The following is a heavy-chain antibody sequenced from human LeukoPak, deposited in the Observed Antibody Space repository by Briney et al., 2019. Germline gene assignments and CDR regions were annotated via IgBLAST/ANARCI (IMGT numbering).Heavy chain of an antibody. CDR1: GYTFTNYA. V-gene: IGHV1-18*04. CDR3: ARGDYYDSSGYFPGMNY. CDR2: ISDYNGNT. Sequence: AXXKVSCKASGYTFTNYAITWVRQAPGQGLEWMGWISDYNGNTNYAQKFQGRVTMTTDTSSSTAYMEVRSLRFDDTAVYYCARGDYYDSSGYFPGMNYWGQGTLVTVSS. J-gene: IGHJ4*02. D-gene: IGHD3-22*01.